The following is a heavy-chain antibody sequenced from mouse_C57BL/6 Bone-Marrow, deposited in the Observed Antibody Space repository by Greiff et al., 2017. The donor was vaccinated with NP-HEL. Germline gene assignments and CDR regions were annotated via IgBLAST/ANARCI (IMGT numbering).Heavy chain of an antibody. J-gene: IGHJ3*01. CDR2: IWSGGST. CDR1: GFSLTSYG. V-gene: IGHV2-2*01. Sequence: VQLQQSGPGLVQPSQSLSITCPVSGFSLTSYGVHWVRQSPGKGLEWLGVIWSGGSTDYNAAFISRLSISKDNSKSQVFFKMNSLQADDTAIYYCARRRFAYWGQGTLVTVSA. CDR3: ARRRFAY.